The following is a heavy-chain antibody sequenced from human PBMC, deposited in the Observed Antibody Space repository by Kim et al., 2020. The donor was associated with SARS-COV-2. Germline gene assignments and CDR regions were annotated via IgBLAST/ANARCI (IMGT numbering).Heavy chain of an antibody. J-gene: IGHJ4*02. D-gene: IGHD3-3*01. V-gene: IGHV5-10-1*01. CDR2: IDPSDSYT. Sequence: GESLKISCKGSGYSFTSYWISWVRQMPGKGLEWMGRIDPSDSYTNYSPSFQGHVTISADKSISTAYLQWSSLKASDTAMYYCARHIAPSYDFWSGYPDYWGQGTLVTVSS. CDR1: GYSFTSYW. CDR3: ARHIAPSYDFWSGYPDY.